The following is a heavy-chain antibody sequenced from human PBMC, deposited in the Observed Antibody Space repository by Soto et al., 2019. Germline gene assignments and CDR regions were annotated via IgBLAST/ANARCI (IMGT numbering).Heavy chain of an antibody. CDR1: GGSFSGYY. Sequence: SETLSLTCAVYGGSFSGYYWSWIRQPPGKGLEWIGETNHSGSTNYNPSLKSRVTISVDTSKNQFSLKLSSVTAADTAVYYCARGKGSYGYIDYWGQGTLVTVSS. CDR2: TNHSGST. D-gene: IGHD3-16*01. CDR3: ARGKGSYGYIDY. V-gene: IGHV4-34*01. J-gene: IGHJ4*02.